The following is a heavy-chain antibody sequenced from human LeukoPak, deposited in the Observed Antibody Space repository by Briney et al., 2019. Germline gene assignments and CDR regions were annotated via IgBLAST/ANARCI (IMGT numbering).Heavy chain of an antibody. Sequence: GGSLRLSCAASGFTFSSYAMSWVRQAPGKGLEWVTNIKHDESEKNYLDSVKGRFTISRDNAQNSLYLQMNGLRVEDTAVYYYTRRLDDWGQGTLVTVSS. V-gene: IGHV3-7*01. CDR3: TRRLDD. D-gene: IGHD3-16*01. CDR2: IKHDESEK. J-gene: IGHJ4*02. CDR1: GFTFSSYA.